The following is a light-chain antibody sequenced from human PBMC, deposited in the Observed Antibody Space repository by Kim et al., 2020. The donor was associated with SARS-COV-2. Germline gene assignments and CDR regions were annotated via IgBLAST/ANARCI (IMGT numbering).Light chain of an antibody. Sequence: SSELTQDPAVSVALGQTVRITCQGDSLRSYYASWYQQKPGQAPVLVTYGKNNRPSGIPDRFSGSSSGNTASLTITGAQAEDEADYYCNSRDSSGNHLMVFGGGTQLTVL. CDR3: NSRDSSGNHLMV. CDR1: SLRSYY. CDR2: GKN. J-gene: IGLJ2*01. V-gene: IGLV3-19*01.